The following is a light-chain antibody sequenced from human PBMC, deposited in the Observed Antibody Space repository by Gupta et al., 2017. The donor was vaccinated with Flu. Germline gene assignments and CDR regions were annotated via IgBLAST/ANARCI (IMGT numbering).Light chain of an antibody. CDR1: NIGTES. CDR2: DVS. J-gene: IGLJ1*01. Sequence: DRITCGGHNIGTESVNWYQQKPGQAPVLVVFDVSDRPSHVPERFSGSKSGNTATLTVSRVEVGDEADYYCLVFDYMSDHPLYVFGTGTKVTVL. CDR3: LVFDYMSDHPLYV. V-gene: IGLV3-21*02.